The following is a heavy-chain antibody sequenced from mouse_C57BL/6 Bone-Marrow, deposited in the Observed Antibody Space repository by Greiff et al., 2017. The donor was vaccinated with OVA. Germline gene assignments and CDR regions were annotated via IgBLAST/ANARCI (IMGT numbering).Heavy chain of an antibody. CDR2: ISYDGSN. CDR3: ARKFRGFDY. V-gene: IGHV3-6*01. CDR1: GYSITSGYY. Sequence: EVKLQESGPGLVKPSQSLSLTCSVTGYSITSGYYWNWIRQFPGNKLEWMGYISYDGSNNYNPSLKNRISITRDTSKNQFFLKLKSVTTEDTATDNWARKFRGFDYWGQGTTLTVSS. J-gene: IGHJ2*01.